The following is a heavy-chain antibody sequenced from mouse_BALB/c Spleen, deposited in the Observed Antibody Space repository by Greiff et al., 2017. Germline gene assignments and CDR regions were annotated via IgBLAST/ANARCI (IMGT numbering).Heavy chain of an antibody. D-gene: IGHD2-1*01. CDR3: ARDGNYDYYAMDY. V-gene: IGHV5-17*02. Sequence: VQLKESGGGLVQPGGSRKLSCAASGFTFSSFGMHWVRQAPEKGLEWVAYISSGSSTIYYADTVKGRFTISRDNPKNTLFLQMTSLRSEDTAMYYCARDGNYDYYAMDYWGQGTSVTVSS. J-gene: IGHJ4*01. CDR2: ISSGSSTI. CDR1: GFTFSSFG.